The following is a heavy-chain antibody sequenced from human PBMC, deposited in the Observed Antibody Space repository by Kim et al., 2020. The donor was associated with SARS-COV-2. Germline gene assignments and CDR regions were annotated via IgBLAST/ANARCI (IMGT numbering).Heavy chain of an antibody. CDR1: GGSFSGYY. CDR2: INHSGST. D-gene: IGHD2-15*01. Sequence: SETLSLTCAVYGGSFSGYYWSWIRQPPGKGLEWIGEINHSGSTNYNPSLKSRVTISVDTSKNQFSLKLSSVTAADTAVYYCARGDCSGGSCYWPTYYYYYGMDVWGQGTTVTVSS. V-gene: IGHV4-34*01. CDR3: ARGDCSGGSCYWPTYYYYYGMDV. J-gene: IGHJ6*02.